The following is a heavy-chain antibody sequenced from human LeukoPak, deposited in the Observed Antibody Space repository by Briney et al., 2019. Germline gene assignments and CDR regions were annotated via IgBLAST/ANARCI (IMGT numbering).Heavy chain of an antibody. Sequence: GGSLRPSCAASGFTFSSYSMNWVRQAPGKGLEWVSSISSSSYSIKYADSLKGRFTISRDNAKNSLYLQMNSLRAEDTAVYYCARVGYSYGPLEFDYWGQGTLVTVSS. D-gene: IGHD5-18*01. CDR2: ISSSSYSI. J-gene: IGHJ4*02. CDR1: GFTFSSYS. CDR3: ARVGYSYGPLEFDY. V-gene: IGHV3-21*01.